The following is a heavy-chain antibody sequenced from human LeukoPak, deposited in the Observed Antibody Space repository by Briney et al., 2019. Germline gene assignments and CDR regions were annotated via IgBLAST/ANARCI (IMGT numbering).Heavy chain of an antibody. CDR2: IWYDGSNK. V-gene: IGHV3-33*01. D-gene: IGHD6-13*01. J-gene: IGHJ4*02. CDR1: GFTFSDYG. Sequence: PGGSLRLSCAASGFTFSDYGMHWVRQAPGSGLEWVALIWYDGSNKYYADSVKGRFPISRDNSKNTLYLQMSSLRAEDTGVYFCARNSFSNSWIDEYWGEGALVTVSS. CDR3: ARNSFSNSWIDEY.